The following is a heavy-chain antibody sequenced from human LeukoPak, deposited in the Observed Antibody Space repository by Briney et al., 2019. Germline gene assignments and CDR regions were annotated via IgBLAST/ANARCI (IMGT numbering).Heavy chain of an antibody. CDR3: ARYWIAAAGFDAFDI. CDR1: GFTVSSNY. V-gene: IGHV3-53*01. J-gene: IGHJ3*02. Sequence: PGGSLRLSCAASGFTVSSNYMSWVRQAPGKGLEWVSVIYSGGSTYYADSVKGRFTISRDNSKNTLYLQMNSLRAEDTAVYYCARYWIAAAGFDAFDIWGQGTMVTVSS. CDR2: IYSGGST. D-gene: IGHD6-13*01.